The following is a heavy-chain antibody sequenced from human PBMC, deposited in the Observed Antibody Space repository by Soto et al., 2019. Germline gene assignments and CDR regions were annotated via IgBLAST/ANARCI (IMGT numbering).Heavy chain of an antibody. CDR2: INHSGST. Sequence: SETLSLTCAVYGGSFSGYYWTWIRQPPGTGLEWIGEINHSGSTNYNPSLKSRVTISVDTSKNQFSLKLSSVTAADTAVYYCARDRRLITMVRGVSLWFDPWGQGTLVTVSS. V-gene: IGHV4-34*01. CDR3: ARDRRLITMVRGVSLWFDP. CDR1: GGSFSGYY. D-gene: IGHD3-10*01. J-gene: IGHJ5*02.